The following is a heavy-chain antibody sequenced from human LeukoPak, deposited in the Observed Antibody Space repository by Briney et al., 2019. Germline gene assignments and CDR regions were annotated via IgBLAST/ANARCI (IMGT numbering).Heavy chain of an antibody. V-gene: IGHV3-53*01. CDR3: ARLTGTYYNSPDY. D-gene: IGHD3-10*01. CDR2: TYSGGTT. Sequence: PGGSLRLSCAASGFTVTSTYMSWVRQAPGKGLEWVSVTYSGGTTYYADSVKGRFTISRDNSKNTLYLQMNSLKAEDTALYYCARLTGTYYNSPDYWGQGTLVTVSS. J-gene: IGHJ4*02. CDR1: GFTVTSTY.